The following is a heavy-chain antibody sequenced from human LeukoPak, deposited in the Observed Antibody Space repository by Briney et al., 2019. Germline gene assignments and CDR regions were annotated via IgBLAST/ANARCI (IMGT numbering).Heavy chain of an antibody. V-gene: IGHV3-15*07. CDR2: IKSKTDGGTT. J-gene: IGHJ4*02. CDR1: GFTFSNAW. D-gene: IGHD3-22*01. CDR3: STTYYYDSSEGY. Sequence: GGSLRLSCAASGFTFSNAWMNWVRQAPGKGLEWAGRIKSKTDGGTTDYAAPVKGRFTISRDDSKNTLYLQMNSLKTEDTAVYYCSTTYYYDSSEGYWGQGTLVTVSS.